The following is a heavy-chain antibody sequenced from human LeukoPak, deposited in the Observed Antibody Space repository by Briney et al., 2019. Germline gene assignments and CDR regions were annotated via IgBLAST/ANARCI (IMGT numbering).Heavy chain of an antibody. V-gene: IGHV4-59*01. D-gene: IGHD5-12*01. CDR1: GGSISIYY. J-gene: IGHJ4*02. CDR3: ARVRLGTLDY. Sequence: PSETLSLTCTVSGGSISIYYWSWIRQPPGKGLEWIGYIYYSGSTNYNPSLRSRVTISVDTSKNQFSLKLSSVTAADTAVYYCARVRLGTLDYWGQGALVTVSS. CDR2: IYYSGST.